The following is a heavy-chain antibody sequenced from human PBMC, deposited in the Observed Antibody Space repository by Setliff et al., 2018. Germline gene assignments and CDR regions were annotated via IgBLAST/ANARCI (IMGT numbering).Heavy chain of an antibody. CDR1: GYSISSGYI. CDR3: ARSFSRREKFLLDY. CDR2: IGHTGSI. J-gene: IGHJ4*02. Sequence: SETLSLTCTVSGYSISSGYIWGWIRQPPGKGLEWVGNIGHTGSINYNPSLKSRLTISVDTSKNQFSLKVNSVTVADTAVYYCARSFSRREKFLLDYWGQGALVTVSS. V-gene: IGHV4-38-2*02.